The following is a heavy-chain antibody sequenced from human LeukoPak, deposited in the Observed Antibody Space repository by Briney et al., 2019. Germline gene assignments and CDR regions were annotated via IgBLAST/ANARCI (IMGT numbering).Heavy chain of an antibody. CDR1: GYSFTSYY. J-gene: IGHJ4*02. Sequence: ASVKVSCKTSGYSFTSYYIHWVRQAPGQGLEWMGWINPSSGGTEYAQKFQGRVTMTGDTSISTAYMELSRLRSDDTAVYYCARDRGSSWYVDYWGQGALVTVSS. CDR3: ARDRGSSWYVDY. V-gene: IGHV1-2*02. D-gene: IGHD6-13*01. CDR2: INPSSGGT.